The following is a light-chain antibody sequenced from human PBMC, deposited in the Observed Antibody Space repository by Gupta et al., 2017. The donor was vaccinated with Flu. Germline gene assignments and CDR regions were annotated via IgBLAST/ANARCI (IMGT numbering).Light chain of an antibody. J-gene: IGLJ3*02. CDR2: EDN. CDR1: SIASNY. CDR3: QSYDSSNHVNWV. V-gene: IGLV6-57*01. Sequence: SIASNYVQWYQQRPGSFPTTVIYEDNQRPSGVPDRFSGSIDSSSNSASLTISGLKTEDEADYYCQSYDSSNHVNWVFGGGTKLTVL.